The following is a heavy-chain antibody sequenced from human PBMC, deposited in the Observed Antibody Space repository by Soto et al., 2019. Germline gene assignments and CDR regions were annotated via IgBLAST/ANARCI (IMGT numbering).Heavy chain of an antibody. V-gene: IGHV3-15*01. D-gene: IGHD2-2*01. J-gene: IGHJ6*02. CDR3: ANRLVSYCSSTSCLYYYGMDV. Sequence: PGGSLRLSCAASGFTFSNAWMSWVRQAPGKGLEWVGRIKSKTDGGTTDYAAPVKGRFTISRDDSKNTLYLQMNSLRAEDTAVYYCANRLVSYCSSTSCLYYYGMDVWGQGTTVTVSS. CDR2: IKSKTDGGTT. CDR1: GFTFSNAW.